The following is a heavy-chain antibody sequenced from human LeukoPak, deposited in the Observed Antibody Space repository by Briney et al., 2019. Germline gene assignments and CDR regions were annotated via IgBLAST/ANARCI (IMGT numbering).Heavy chain of an antibody. CDR1: GGSVSSYY. D-gene: IGHD3-16*01. Sequence: SETLSLTCTVSGGSVSSYYWSWIRQPAGKGLEWTGRIYSSGSTNYNPSLKSRVTMSVDTSKNQFSLMLSSVTAADTAMYYCARFAWGDYYFDYWGQGTLVTISS. J-gene: IGHJ4*02. V-gene: IGHV4-4*07. CDR3: ARFAWGDYYFDY. CDR2: IYSSGST.